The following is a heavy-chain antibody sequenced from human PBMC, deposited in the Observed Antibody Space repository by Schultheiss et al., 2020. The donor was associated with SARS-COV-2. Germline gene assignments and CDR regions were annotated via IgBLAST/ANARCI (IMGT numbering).Heavy chain of an antibody. Sequence: SETLSLTCTVSGGSISSSSYYWGWIRQPPGKGLEWIGSIYYSGSTYYNPSLKSRVTISVDTSKNQFSLKLSSVTAADTAVYYCARGTPIVVVPAAIWWAYYYGMDVWGQGTTVTVSS. CDR1: GGSISSSSYY. V-gene: IGHV4-39*01. J-gene: IGHJ6*02. D-gene: IGHD2-2*01. CDR2: IYYSGST. CDR3: ARGTPIVVVPAAIWWAYYYGMDV.